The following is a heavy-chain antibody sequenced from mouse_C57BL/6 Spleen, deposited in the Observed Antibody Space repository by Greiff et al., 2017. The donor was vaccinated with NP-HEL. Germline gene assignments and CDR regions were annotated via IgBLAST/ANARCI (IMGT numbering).Heavy chain of an antibody. J-gene: IGHJ1*03. CDR3: ARGNHYYGSSYGYFDV. V-gene: IGHV1-82*01. Sequence: QVQLQQSGPELVKPGASVKISCKASGYAFSSSWMNWVKQRPGKGLEWIGRIYPGDGDTNYTGKFKGKATLTADKSSSTAYMQLSSLTSEDSAVYFWARGNHYYGSSYGYFDVWGTGTTVTVSS. D-gene: IGHD1-1*01. CDR2: IYPGDGDT. CDR1: GYAFSSSW.